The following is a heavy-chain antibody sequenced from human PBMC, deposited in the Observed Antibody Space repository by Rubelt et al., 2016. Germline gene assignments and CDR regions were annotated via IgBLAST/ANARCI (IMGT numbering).Heavy chain of an antibody. D-gene: IGHD6-13*01. CDR2: IKQDGSVK. Sequence: VRQAPGKGLEWVANIKQDGSVKYYADSLKGRFTISRDNAKNSLYLQMNSLRAEDTAVYYCARDLEQLVRGDDAFDIWGQGTMVTVSS. CDR3: ARDLEQLVRGDDAFDI. J-gene: IGHJ3*02. V-gene: IGHV3-7*01.